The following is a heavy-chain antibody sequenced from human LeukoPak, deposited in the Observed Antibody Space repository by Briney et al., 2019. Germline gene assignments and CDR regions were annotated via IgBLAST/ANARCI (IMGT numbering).Heavy chain of an antibody. V-gene: IGHV3-11*01. CDR3: AKESSSSFYYYYYGMDV. Sequence: PGGSLRLSCAASGFTFSDYYMSWIRQAPGKGLEWVSYISSSGSTIYYADSVKGRFTISRDNSKNTLYLQLNSLRAEDTAVYYCAKESSSSFYYYYYGMDVWGQGTTVTVSS. CDR1: GFTFSDYY. D-gene: IGHD6-6*01. J-gene: IGHJ6*02. CDR2: ISSSGSTI.